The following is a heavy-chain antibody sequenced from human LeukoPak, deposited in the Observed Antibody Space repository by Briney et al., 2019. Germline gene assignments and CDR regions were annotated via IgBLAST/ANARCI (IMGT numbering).Heavy chain of an antibody. CDR3: AAAQLAYYYDYSMED. Sequence: ASVKVSCKASGITSSTSSVQWLRQARGQGLEWIGWIVLGSGITNYAQKFRERVTITRDMSTTTAYMHLSSLRSEDTAVYYCAAAQLAYYYDYSMEDWGQGTTVTVSS. J-gene: IGHJ6*02. CDR2: IVLGSGIT. V-gene: IGHV1-58*01. D-gene: IGHD1-1*01. CDR1: GITSSTSS.